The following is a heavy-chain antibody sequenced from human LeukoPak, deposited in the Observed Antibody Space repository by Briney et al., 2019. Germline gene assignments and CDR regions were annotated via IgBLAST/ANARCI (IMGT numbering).Heavy chain of an antibody. CDR2: ISNSDSSI. CDR1: GFTFSIYS. Sequence: PGGSLRLSCAASGFTFSIYSMNWVRQAPGKGLEWVSSISNSDSSIYYADSVKGRFTISRDNAKNSLYLQMNSLRAEDTAVYYCASSYDFWSAYYVYWGQGTLVTVSS. D-gene: IGHD3-3*01. CDR3: ASSYDFWSAYYVY. V-gene: IGHV3-21*01. J-gene: IGHJ4*02.